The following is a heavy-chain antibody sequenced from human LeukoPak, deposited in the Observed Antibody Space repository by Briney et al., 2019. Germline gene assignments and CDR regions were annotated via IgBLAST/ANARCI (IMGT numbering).Heavy chain of an antibody. Sequence: PSETLSLTCTVSGGSISSYYWNWLRQPPAKGLEWIGYIYYSGSTNYNPSLKSRVTISVDTSKNQFSLRLSSVTAADTAVYYCARQAGRWLQSEFDYWGQGTLVTVSS. CDR3: ARQAGRWLQSEFDY. CDR2: IYYSGST. J-gene: IGHJ4*02. V-gene: IGHV4-59*01. D-gene: IGHD5-24*01. CDR1: GGSISSYY.